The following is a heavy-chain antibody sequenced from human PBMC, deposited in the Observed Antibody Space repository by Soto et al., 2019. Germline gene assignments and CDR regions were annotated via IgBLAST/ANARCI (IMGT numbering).Heavy chain of an antibody. D-gene: IGHD3-16*01. J-gene: IGHJ3*02. CDR1: GFSFGTYW. CDR2: INFDSREK. V-gene: IGHV3-7*01. CDR3: ARNRNGVFVGGSI. Sequence: SLRLSCVASGFSFGTYWMNWVRQAPGKGLEWVANINFDSREKQYLDSVKGRFTISRDNAKNSLYLQMNSLRPEDTAVYYCARNRNGVFVGGSIWGQGTLFTVSS.